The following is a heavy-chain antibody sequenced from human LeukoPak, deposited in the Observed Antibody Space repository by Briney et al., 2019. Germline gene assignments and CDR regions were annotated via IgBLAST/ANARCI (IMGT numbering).Heavy chain of an antibody. Sequence: PGGSLRLSCAASGFTFSNYAMNWVRQAPGKGLEWVSYVSRDGATRSYADSATGRFTISRDNDKNSVYLQMNSLRAEDTAVYYCAKELYTTIQGFDSWGQGTLVTVSS. CDR2: VSRDGATR. D-gene: IGHD1-7*01. CDR1: GFTFSNYA. J-gene: IGHJ4*02. V-gene: IGHV3-48*01. CDR3: AKELYTTIQGFDS.